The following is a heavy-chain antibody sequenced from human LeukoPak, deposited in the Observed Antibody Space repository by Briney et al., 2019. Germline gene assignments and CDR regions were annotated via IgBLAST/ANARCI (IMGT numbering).Heavy chain of an antibody. V-gene: IGHV3-23*01. Sequence: GGSLRLSCSASGFTSSTYGMSWVRQAPGEGLEWVSSISGNGVTTYYADSVGGRFTISRDSSKNTLYLQMNSLRAEDTAVYYCATRPSYHYFGYWGQGTLVTVSS. CDR3: ATRPSYHYFGY. J-gene: IGHJ4*02. CDR1: GFTSSTYG. D-gene: IGHD3-16*01. CDR2: ISGNGVTT.